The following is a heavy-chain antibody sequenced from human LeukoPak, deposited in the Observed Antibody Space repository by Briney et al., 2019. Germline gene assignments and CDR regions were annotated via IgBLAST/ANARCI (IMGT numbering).Heavy chain of an antibody. CDR3: ARGKRKTKVYYYYGMDV. V-gene: IGHV4-34*01. J-gene: IGHJ6*02. CDR1: GGSFSGYY. Sequence: SETLSLTCAVYGGSFSGYYWSWIRQPPGKGLEWIGEINHSGSTIYNPSLKSRVTISVDTSKNQFSLKLSSVTAADTAVYYCARGKRKTKVYYYYGMDVWGQGTTVTVSS. CDR2: INHSGST. D-gene: IGHD1-14*01.